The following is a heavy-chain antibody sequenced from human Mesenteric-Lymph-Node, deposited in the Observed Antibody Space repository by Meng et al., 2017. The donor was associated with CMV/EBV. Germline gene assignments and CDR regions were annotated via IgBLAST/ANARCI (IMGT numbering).Heavy chain of an antibody. V-gene: IGHV3-7*03. Sequence: GESLTISCVASRFTFNTYWMSWVRQAPGKGLEWVANIKQDGSEKYYVGSVKGRFTISRDNAKNSLYLQMNSLRAEDTALYYCAKDKHDFWSGYFANDAFDIWGQGTMVTVSS. J-gene: IGHJ3*02. D-gene: IGHD3-3*01. CDR2: IKQDGSEK. CDR1: RFTFNTYW. CDR3: AKDKHDFWSGYFANDAFDI.